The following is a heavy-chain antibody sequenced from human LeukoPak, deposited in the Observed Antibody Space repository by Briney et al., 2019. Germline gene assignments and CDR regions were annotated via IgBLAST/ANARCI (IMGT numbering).Heavy chain of an antibody. CDR2: ITASGGNT. Sequence: GGSLRLSCAASGFTFSSYSMEWVRQAPGKGLEWVSAITASGGNTYYADSVKGRFTISRDNSKNTLYLQVNSLRAEDTAVYYCAKGNGYSYGRYYFDYWGQGTLVTVSS. J-gene: IGHJ4*02. CDR3: AKGNGYSYGRYYFDY. D-gene: IGHD5-18*01. CDR1: GFTFSSYS. V-gene: IGHV3-23*01.